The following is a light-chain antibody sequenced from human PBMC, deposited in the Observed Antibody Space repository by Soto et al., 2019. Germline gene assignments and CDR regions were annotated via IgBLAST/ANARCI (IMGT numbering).Light chain of an antibody. CDR3: QHYDNWPPWT. CDR2: GAS. CDR1: QSINKY. J-gene: IGKJ1*01. Sequence: EIVMTQSPATLSVSPGERATLSCRASQSINKYLAWYQQKPGQAPRLLIFGASTRASGIPARFSGSGSGTEFTLTISSLQSEDFAVYYCQHYDNWPPWTFGQGTKVEFK. V-gene: IGKV3-15*01.